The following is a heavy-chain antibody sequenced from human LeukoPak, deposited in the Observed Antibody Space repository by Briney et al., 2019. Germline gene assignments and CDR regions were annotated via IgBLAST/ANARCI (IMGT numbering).Heavy chain of an antibody. CDR2: INPNSGGT. V-gene: IGHV1-2*06. Sequence: ASVKVSCKASGYTFTGYYMHWVRQAPGQGLEWMGRINPNSGGTNYAQKFQGRVTMTRDTSISTAYMELSRLRSDDTAVYYCARAKDIVVVPAAIPENWFDPWGQGTLVTVSS. CDR3: ARAKDIVVVPAAIPENWFDP. D-gene: IGHD2-2*02. CDR1: GYTFTGYY. J-gene: IGHJ5*02.